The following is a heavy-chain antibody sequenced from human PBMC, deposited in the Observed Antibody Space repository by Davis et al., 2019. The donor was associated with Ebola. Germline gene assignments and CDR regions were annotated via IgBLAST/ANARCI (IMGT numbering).Heavy chain of an antibody. D-gene: IGHD3-3*01. V-gene: IGHV3-23*01. CDR3: AKDKNYDFWSGYPHDAFDI. CDR1: GFNFSSYA. J-gene: IGHJ3*02. CDR2: ISGSGGST. Sequence: GESLKTSCAASGFNFSSYAMSWVRQAPGKGLEWVSAISGSGGSTYYADSVKGRFTISRDNSKNTLYLQMNSLRAEDTAIYYCAKDKNYDFWSGYPHDAFDIWGQGTMVTVSS.